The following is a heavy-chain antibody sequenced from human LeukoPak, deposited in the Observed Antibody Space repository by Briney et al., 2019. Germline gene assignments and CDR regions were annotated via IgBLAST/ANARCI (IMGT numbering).Heavy chain of an antibody. CDR3: AKGRLRSFPYYFDY. D-gene: IGHD1-26*01. J-gene: IGHJ4*02. CDR1: GFTFSSYA. Sequence: GGSLRLSCAASGFTFSSYAMSWVRQAPGKGLEWVSAISGSGGSTYYADSVKGRLTVSRDNSKNTLYLQMNSLRAEDTAVYYCAKGRLRSFPYYFDYWGQGTLVTVSS. V-gene: IGHV3-23*01. CDR2: ISGSGGST.